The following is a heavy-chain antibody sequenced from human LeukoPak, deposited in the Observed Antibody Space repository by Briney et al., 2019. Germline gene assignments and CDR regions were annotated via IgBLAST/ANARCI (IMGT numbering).Heavy chain of an antibody. CDR2: ISGSGGST. J-gene: IGHJ5*02. D-gene: IGHD6-13*01. CDR1: GFTFSSYA. CDR3: AKDPVSSSWYLGRWLDP. V-gene: IGHV3-23*01. Sequence: GGSLRLSCAASGFTFSSYAMSWVRQAPGKGLEWVAAISGSGGSTYYADSVKGRFTISRDNAKNTLYLQMNSLRAEDTAVYCCAKDPVSSSWYLGRWLDPWLQRTLLTLCS.